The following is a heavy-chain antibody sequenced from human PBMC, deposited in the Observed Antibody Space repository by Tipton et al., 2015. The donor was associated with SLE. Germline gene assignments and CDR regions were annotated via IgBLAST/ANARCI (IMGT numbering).Heavy chain of an antibody. V-gene: IGHV3-23*01. J-gene: IGHJ4*02. D-gene: IGHD3-3*01. CDR1: GFTFINYA. Sequence: GSLRLSCAASGFTFINYAMSWVRQAPGKGLEWVSGISGSSGRPYYAESVKGRFTISRDNSKNTLSLQMNSLRAEDTAVYYCAKRGLWSGWAYYFDYWGQGTVVTVSS. CDR2: ISGSSGRP. CDR3: AKRGLWSGWAYYFDY.